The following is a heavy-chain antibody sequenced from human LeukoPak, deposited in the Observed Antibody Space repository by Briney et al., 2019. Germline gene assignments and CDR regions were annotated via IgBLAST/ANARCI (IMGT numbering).Heavy chain of an antibody. CDR1: GFTFSSYW. CDR3: ARDKIVGATYFDY. CDR2: INSDGSST. D-gene: IGHD1-26*01. V-gene: IGHV3-74*01. J-gene: IGHJ4*02. Sequence: GGSLRLSCAASGFTFSSYWMHWVRQAPGKGLVWVSRINSDGSSTSYADSVKGRFTISRDNAKSSLYLQMNSLRAEDTAVYYCARDKIVGATYFDYWGQGTLVTVSS.